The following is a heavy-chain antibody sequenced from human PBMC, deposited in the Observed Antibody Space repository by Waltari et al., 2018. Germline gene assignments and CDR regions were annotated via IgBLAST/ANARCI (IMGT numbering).Heavy chain of an antibody. V-gene: IGHV4-34*01. Sequence: QVQLQQWGAGLLKPSETLSPTSPVYGGSFSAYYWSWIRQPPGKGLEWIGEINHSGSTNYNPSLKSRVTISVDTSKNQFSLKLSSVTAADTAVYYCASGTGGSGKSWGQGTLVTVSS. J-gene: IGHJ5*02. CDR3: ASGTGGSGKS. CDR2: INHSGST. CDR1: GGSFSAYY. D-gene: IGHD6-19*01.